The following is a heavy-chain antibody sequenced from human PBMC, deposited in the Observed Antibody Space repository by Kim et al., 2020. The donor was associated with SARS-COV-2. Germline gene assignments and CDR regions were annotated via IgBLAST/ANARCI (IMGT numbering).Heavy chain of an antibody. CDR3: ARIPGAVAGRRGGLGDDY. V-gene: IGHV4-4*02. CDR1: GGSISSSNW. CDR2: IYHSGST. D-gene: IGHD6-19*01. Sequence: SETLSLTCAVSGGSISSSNWWSWVRQPPGKGLEWIGEIYHSGSTNYNPSLKSRVTISVDKSKNQFSLKLSSVTAADTAVYYCARIPGAVAGRRGGLGDDYWGQGTLVTVSS. J-gene: IGHJ4*02.